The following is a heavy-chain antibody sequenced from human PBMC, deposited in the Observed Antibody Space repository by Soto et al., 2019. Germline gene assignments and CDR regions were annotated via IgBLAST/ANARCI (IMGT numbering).Heavy chain of an antibody. J-gene: IGHJ4*02. D-gene: IGHD6-13*01. V-gene: IGHV4-59*01. CDR1: SDSISSYY. Sequence: QVQLQESGPGLVKPSETLSLTCTVSSDSISSYYWSWIRQPPGKRLEWIGYISYSGSTDYNPSLKSRVTISGDTSKNQFSLKVSSVTAADTAVYYCARGTSWQLPFDYWGQGPLVTVSS. CDR2: ISYSGST. CDR3: ARGTSWQLPFDY.